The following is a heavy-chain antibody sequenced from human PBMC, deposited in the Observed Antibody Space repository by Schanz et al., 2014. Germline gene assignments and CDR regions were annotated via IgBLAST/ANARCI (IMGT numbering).Heavy chain of an antibody. V-gene: IGHV1-18*01. CDR1: GYAFTTYG. J-gene: IGHJ3*02. D-gene: IGHD5-18*01. CDR3: TSGGYSYALSAFDI. CDR2: INAANGNT. Sequence: QVQLVQSGAEVKKPGASVRVSCKVSGYAFTTYGISWVRQAPGQRLEWMGWINAANGNTRYSQKFQGRVTMTTDTSTGTAYMDLRSLRSDDTALYYCTSGGYSYALSAFDIWGQGTMVTVSS.